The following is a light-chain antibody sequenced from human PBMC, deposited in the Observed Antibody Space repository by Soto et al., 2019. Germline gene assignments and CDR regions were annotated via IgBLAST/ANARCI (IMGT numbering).Light chain of an antibody. CDR2: DND. Sequence: QSVLTQPPSVSGAPGQRVTISCTGSSSNIGSVYDVHWYQQLPGTAPKLLIYDNDNRPSGVPDRFSGSKSGTSASLAIAGLQAEDAADYYWQSFASSLSVSGGFYVFGTGTKLTVL. CDR1: SSNIGSVYD. V-gene: IGLV1-40*01. CDR3: QSFASSLSVSGGFYV. J-gene: IGLJ1*01.